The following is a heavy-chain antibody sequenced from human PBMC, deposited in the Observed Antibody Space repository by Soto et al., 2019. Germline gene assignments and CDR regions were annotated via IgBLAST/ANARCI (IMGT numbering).Heavy chain of an antibody. CDR3: AIDYASSRPFDY. D-gene: IGHD6-13*01. V-gene: IGHV3-21*01. CDR2: ISSSSRYI. Sequence: PGGSLRLSCAASGFTSSYTMNWVRQAPGKGLEWVSSISSSSRYIYYADSVKGRFTISRDNAKNSLYLQMNSLRAEDTAVYYCAIDYASSRPFDYWGQGTLVTVSS. CDR1: GFTSSYT. J-gene: IGHJ4*02.